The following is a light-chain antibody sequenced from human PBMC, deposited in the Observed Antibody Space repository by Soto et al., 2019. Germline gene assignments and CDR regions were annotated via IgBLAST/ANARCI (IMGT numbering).Light chain of an antibody. CDR3: SSYTTGSTLYV. CDR1: SDDIGAYKY. V-gene: IGLV2-14*01. J-gene: IGLJ1*01. CDR2: EVN. Sequence: QSALTQPASVSGSPGQSITISCTGSSDDIGAYKYASWYLQHPGKAPKLIIFEVNNRPSGVSNRFSGSKSGNTASLTISGLQAEDEADYYCSSYTTGSTLYVFGTGTKVTVL.